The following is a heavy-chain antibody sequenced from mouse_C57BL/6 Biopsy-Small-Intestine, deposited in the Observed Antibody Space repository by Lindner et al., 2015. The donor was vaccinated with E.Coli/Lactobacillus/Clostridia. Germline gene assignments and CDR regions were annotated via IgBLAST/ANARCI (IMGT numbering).Heavy chain of an antibody. Sequence: SVKVSCKASGGTFSGYAISWVRQAPGQGLEWMGGIVPIFGITNYAQKFQGRVTITADESSTTSFMELSSLTFEDTAVYYCARGGGNVRDYFDFWGQGTLVTVSS. V-gene: IGHV1-81*01. CDR1: GGTFSGYA. CDR3: ARGGGNVRDYFDF. CDR2: IVPIFGIT. J-gene: IGHJ2*01. D-gene: IGHD1-1*02.